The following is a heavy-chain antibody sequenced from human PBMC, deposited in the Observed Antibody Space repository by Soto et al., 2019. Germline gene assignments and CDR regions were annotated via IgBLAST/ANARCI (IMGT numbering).Heavy chain of an antibody. CDR3: ARHPYGDYAIDYGMDV. Sequence: AASVKVSCKASGYTFTSYGISWVRQAPGQGLEWMGWISAYNGNTNYAQKLQGRVTMTTDTSTSTAYMELRSLRSDDTAVYYCARHPYGDYAIDYGMDVWGQGTTVTVSS. J-gene: IGHJ6*02. D-gene: IGHD4-17*01. V-gene: IGHV1-18*01. CDR1: GYTFTSYG. CDR2: ISAYNGNT.